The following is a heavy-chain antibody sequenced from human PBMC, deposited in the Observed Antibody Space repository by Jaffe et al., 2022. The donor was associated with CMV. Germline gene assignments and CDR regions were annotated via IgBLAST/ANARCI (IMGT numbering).Heavy chain of an antibody. CDR3: ARAPPPTVTTWVRGIPPGYYYMDV. CDR2: IYSGGST. J-gene: IGHJ6*03. D-gene: IGHD4-17*01. Sequence: EVQLVETGGGLIQPGGSLRLSCAASGFTVSSNYMSWVRQAPGKGLEWVSVIYSGGSTYYADSVKGRFTISRDNSKNTLYLQMNSLRAEDTAVYYCARAPPPTVTTWVRGIPPGYYYMDVWGKGTTVTVSS. V-gene: IGHV3-53*02. CDR1: GFTVSSNY.